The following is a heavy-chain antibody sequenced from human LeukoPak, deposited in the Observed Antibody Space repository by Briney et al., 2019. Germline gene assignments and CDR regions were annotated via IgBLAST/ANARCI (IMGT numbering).Heavy chain of an antibody. Sequence: ASVKVSCMPSVYTFTSYYMHCVRQAPGPRLECMGIINPIGGSTSNIQKFQGKFTMTRDTPTSTVYMELSSLRSEDTVVYYFARGYYDIAPWGQRTLGTVSS. J-gene: IGHJ5*02. D-gene: IGHD3-9*01. CDR2: INPIGGST. CDR1: VYTFTSYY. V-gene: IGHV1-46*01. CDR3: ARGYYDIAP.